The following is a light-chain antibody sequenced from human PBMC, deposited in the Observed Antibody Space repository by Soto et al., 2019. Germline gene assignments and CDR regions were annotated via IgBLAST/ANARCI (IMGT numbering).Light chain of an antibody. CDR1: SSDVGGYNY. CDR3: SSYTSSTTPYV. J-gene: IGLJ1*01. CDR2: DVS. Sequence: QSALTQPPSASGSPGQSVTISCTGTSSDVGGYNYVSWYQHHPGKAPKLMIFDVSNRPSGVSDRFSGSKSANTASLTISGLQAEDEADYFCSSYTSSTTPYVFGTGTKVTVL. V-gene: IGLV2-14*03.